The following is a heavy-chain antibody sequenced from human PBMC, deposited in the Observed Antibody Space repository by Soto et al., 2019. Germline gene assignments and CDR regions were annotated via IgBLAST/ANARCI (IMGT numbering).Heavy chain of an antibody. CDR2: IDIDGRGT. V-gene: IGHV3-74*01. D-gene: IGHD4-17*01. J-gene: IGHJ4*02. CDR3: ATVFDF. CDR1: GFTLSGHW. Sequence: EMQLVESGGGLVQPGGSLRLSCAASGFTLSGHWIHWVRQAPGKGLEWVSRIDIDGRGTSYADSVKGRFTISTDNAKNTVDLQMTSLRAEDTAVYYCATVFDFWGQGTLVTVSS.